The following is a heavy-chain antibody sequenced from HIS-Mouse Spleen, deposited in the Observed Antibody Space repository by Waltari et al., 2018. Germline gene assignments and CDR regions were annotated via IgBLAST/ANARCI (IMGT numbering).Heavy chain of an antibody. D-gene: IGHD3-10*01. V-gene: IGHV4-34*01. Sequence: QVQLQQWGAGLLKPSETLSLTCAVYGGSLSGFYLSWIRQPPGKGLEWIGEINHSGSTNYNPSLKSRVTISVDTSKNQFSLKLSSVTAADTAVYYCARRRIGYYFDYWGQGTLVTVSS. CDR1: GGSLSGFY. CDR3: ARRRIGYYFDY. J-gene: IGHJ4*02. CDR2: INHSGST.